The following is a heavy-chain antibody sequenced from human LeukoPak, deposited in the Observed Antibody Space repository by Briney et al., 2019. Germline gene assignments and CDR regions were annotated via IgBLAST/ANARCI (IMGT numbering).Heavy chain of an antibody. D-gene: IGHD2-2*01. CDR3: ARGQYQLPRYFDY. CDR2: IYYSGST. Sequence: SETLSLTCTVSGGSISSYYWSWIRQPPGKGLEWIGYIYYSGSTNYNPSLKSRVTISVDTSKNQFSLKLSSVTAADTAVYYCARGQYQLPRYFDYWGQGTLVTVSS. CDR1: GGSISSYY. V-gene: IGHV4-59*01. J-gene: IGHJ4*02.